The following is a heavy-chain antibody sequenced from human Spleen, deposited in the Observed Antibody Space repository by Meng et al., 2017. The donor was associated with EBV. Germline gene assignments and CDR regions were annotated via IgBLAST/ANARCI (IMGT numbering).Heavy chain of an antibody. CDR1: GDSVSSGNYY. V-gene: IGHV4-61*01. CDR3: ARGKID. CDR2: IYYSGST. Sequence: VQLQESGPGLVKPPETLSLTCTVSGDSVSSGNYYWNWIRQPPGKGLEWIGYIYYSGSTNYNPSLKSRVTILVGTSKNQFSLKLNSVTAADTAVYYCARGKIDWGQGTLVTVSS. J-gene: IGHJ4*02. D-gene: IGHD2-21*01.